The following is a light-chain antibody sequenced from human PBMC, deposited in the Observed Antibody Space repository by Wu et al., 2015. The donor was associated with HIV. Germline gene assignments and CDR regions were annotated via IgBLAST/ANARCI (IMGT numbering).Light chain of an antibody. CDR1: QSVSSN. CDR2: GAS. J-gene: IGKJ1*01. Sequence: EIVMTQSPATLSVSPGERATPSCRASQSVSSNLAWYQQKPGQAPRLLIYGASTRATGIPARFSGSGSGTDFTLTISSLQSEDLAVYHCQQYNNWPGTFGQGTKVEIK. V-gene: IGKV3-15*01. CDR3: QQYNNWPGT.